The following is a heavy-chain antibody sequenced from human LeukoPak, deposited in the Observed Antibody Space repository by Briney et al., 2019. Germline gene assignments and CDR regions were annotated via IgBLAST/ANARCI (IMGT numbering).Heavy chain of an antibody. V-gene: IGHV3-30*04. CDR3: ARDPLAARMGAYYYYYYMDV. CDR2: ISYDGSNK. CDR1: GFTFSSYA. J-gene: IGHJ6*03. Sequence: GRSLRLSCAASGFTFSSYAMHWVRQAPGKGLGWVAVISYDGSNKYYADSVKGRFTISRDNSKNTLYLQMNSLRAEDTAVYYCARDPLAARMGAYYYYYYMDVWGKGTTVTVSS. D-gene: IGHD6-6*01.